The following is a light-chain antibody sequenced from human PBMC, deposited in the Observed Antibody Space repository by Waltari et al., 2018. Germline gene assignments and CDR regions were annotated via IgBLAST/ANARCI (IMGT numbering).Light chain of an antibody. J-gene: IGKJ4*01. CDR2: DAS. CDR3: QQRTNWPPRLT. CDR1: PRVSSY. Sequence: EIVLTQSPATLSFSPGDRPTLSCRTNPRVSSYLAWYQHKPGQDPRHLIYDASDRATGIPARFRGSGSGTDFTLTISSLEPEDFAVYFCQQRTNWPPRLTFGGGTKVEIK. V-gene: IGKV3-11*01.